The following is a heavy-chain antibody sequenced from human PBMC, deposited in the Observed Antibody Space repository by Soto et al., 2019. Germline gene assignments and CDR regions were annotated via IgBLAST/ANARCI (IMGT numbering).Heavy chain of an antibody. J-gene: IGHJ4*02. D-gene: IGHD3-22*01. V-gene: IGHV1-2*02. CDR1: GYTFTGYY. Sequence: ASVKVSCKASGYTFTGYYMHWVRQAPGQGLEWMGWINPNSGGTNYAQKFQGRVTMTRDTSISTAYMELSRLRSDDTAVYYCARTKGDYYDRSGSLDYWGQGTLVTVSS. CDR3: ARTKGDYYDRSGSLDY. CDR2: INPNSGGT.